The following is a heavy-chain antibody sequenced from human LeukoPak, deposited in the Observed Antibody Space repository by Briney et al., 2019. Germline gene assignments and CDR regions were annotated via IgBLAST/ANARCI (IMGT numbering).Heavy chain of an antibody. CDR2: IWYDGSNK. CDR3: ARDEALVVVNPTIDY. J-gene: IGHJ4*02. CDR1: GLTFSSYG. D-gene: IGHD3-22*01. V-gene: IGHV3-33*01. Sequence: PGGSLRLSCAASGLTFSSYGMHWVRQAPGKGLEWVAVIWYDGSNKYYADSVKGRFTISRDNSKNTLYLQMNSLRAEDTAVYYCARDEALVVVNPTIDYWGQGTLVTLSS.